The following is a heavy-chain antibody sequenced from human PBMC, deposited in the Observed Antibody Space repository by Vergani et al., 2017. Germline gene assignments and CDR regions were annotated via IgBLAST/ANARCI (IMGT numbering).Heavy chain of an antibody. J-gene: IGHJ4*02. V-gene: IGHV5-51*01. Sequence: EVQLVQSGAEVKKPGESLKISCKGSGYSLTRYWIGWVRQMPGEGLEWRGSIYSGDSDTRYSPSFQGQVTISADKSISTAYLQWSSLKASDTAMYYCARREAVAEFDYWGQGTLVTVSS. CDR2: IYSGDSDT. D-gene: IGHD6-19*01. CDR3: ARREAVAEFDY. CDR1: GYSLTRYW.